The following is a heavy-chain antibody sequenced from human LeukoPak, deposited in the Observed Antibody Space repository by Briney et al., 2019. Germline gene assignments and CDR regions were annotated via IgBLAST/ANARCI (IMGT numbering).Heavy chain of an antibody. CDR3: AKGRPLYSSSSVAFDI. CDR2: ISGSGGST. V-gene: IGHV3-23*01. Sequence: GGSLRLSCAASGFTFSSYAMSWVRQAPGKGLEWVSAISGSGGSTYYADSVKGRFTISRDNSKNTLYLQMNSLRAEDTAVYYCAKGRPLYSSSSVAFDIWGQGTMVTVSS. J-gene: IGHJ3*02. CDR1: GFTFSSYA. D-gene: IGHD6-6*01.